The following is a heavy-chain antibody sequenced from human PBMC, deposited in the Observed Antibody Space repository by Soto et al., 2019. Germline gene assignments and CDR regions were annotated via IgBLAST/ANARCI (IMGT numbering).Heavy chain of an antibody. V-gene: IGHV1-2*02. D-gene: IGHD6-19*01. CDR2: INPNHGST. CDR3: ARDHSSGWRGFEF. CDR1: GYTFTNFF. Sequence: ASVKVSCKASGYTFTNFFIHWVRQAPGQGLEWMGWINPNHGSTKFAETFQGRVTMTRDTSASTAYMELSNLNSDDTAVYYCARDHSSGWRGFEFWGQGTVVTVSS. J-gene: IGHJ4*02.